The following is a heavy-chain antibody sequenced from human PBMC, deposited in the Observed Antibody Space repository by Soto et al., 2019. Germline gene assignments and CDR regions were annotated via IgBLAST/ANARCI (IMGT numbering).Heavy chain of an antibody. V-gene: IGHV1-18*01. D-gene: IGHD3-10*01. CDR3: ATVLRGVVNWFDP. Sequence: HLVQSGPEVKKPGASITVSCKTSGDTFTNFGLSWVRQAPGQGLEWMGWIATYNSNRNYAQKFQCRLTLTTDTSTSTAYMELKSLRYDDTAVYYCATVLRGVVNWFDPWGQGTLVXVSS. CDR1: GDTFTNFG. CDR2: IATYNSNR. J-gene: IGHJ5*02.